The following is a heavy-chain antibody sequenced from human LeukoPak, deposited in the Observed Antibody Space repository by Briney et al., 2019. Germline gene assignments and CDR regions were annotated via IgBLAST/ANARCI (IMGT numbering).Heavy chain of an antibody. CDR1: GFSFSISA. V-gene: IGHV3-23*01. D-gene: IGHD6-6*01. J-gene: IGHJ4*02. CDR3: AKDRPRYSSSGLGYFDH. CDR2: LSGSGVTT. Sequence: PGGSLRLSCAASGFSFSISAMSWDRQAPGKGLEWVSTLSGSGVTTYYADSVKGRFTISRDNSKNTLYLQMNSLRAEDTAVYYCAKDRPRYSSSGLGYFDHWGQGTLVTVSS.